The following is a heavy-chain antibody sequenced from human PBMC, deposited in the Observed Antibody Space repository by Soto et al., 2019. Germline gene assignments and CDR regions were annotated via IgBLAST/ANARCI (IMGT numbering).Heavy chain of an antibody. V-gene: IGHV3-23*01. Sequence: PGGSLRLSCLASGFTFSDYAMTWVRHVQGRGLEWGASLDGSDGSTYYADSVRGRFTISRDNSQNTLFLKMKRLTVDDTAMYYCAAPRDEYGSGVSWFTYGMDIWGQGTTVTVSS. CDR3: AAPRDEYGSGVSWFTYGMDI. CDR1: GFTFSDYA. J-gene: IGHJ6*02. CDR2: LDGSDGST. D-gene: IGHD3-10*01.